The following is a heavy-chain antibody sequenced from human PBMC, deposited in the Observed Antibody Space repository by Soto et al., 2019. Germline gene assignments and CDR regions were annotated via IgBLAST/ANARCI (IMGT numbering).Heavy chain of an antibody. D-gene: IGHD3-3*01. J-gene: IGHJ4*02. CDR3: AHRVLRAVFGLVTTTAIYFDF. CDR2: IYWDDDK. Sequence: QITLNESGPTVVKPTETLNLTCTFSGFSLTTSGVGVGWVRQSPGKAPQWLAFIYWDDDKRYSTSLKSRLTITKDTSKNQVGLTMANVDPADIATYYCAHRVLRAVFGLVTTTAIYFDFWGQGTPVVVSS. V-gene: IGHV2-5*02. CDR1: GFSLTTSGVG.